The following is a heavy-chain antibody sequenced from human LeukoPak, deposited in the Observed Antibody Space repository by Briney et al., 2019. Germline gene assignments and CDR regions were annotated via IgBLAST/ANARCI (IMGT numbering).Heavy chain of an antibody. J-gene: IGHJ4*02. CDR3: AKDADYSSGWYYFDY. CDR1: GFTLSSYG. CDR2: ISYDGSNT. Sequence: PGGSLRLSCAASGFTLSSYGMHWVRQAPGKGLEWVAVISYDGSNTYYADSVKGRFTVSRDNSKNTLYLQLNSLRPEDTAVYYCAKDADYSSGWYYFDYWGQGTLVTVSS. D-gene: IGHD6-19*01. V-gene: IGHV3-30*18.